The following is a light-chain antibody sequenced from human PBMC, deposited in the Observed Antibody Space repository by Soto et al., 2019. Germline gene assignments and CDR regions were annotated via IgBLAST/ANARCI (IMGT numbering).Light chain of an antibody. CDR1: QSISSW. CDR3: QQYDTYPIT. V-gene: IGKV1-5*01. J-gene: IGKJ5*01. Sequence: DIPMTQSPSTLSASVGDRVTITCRASQSISSWLAWYQQKPGKAPELLINGASNLESGVPSRFSGSGSGTEFTLTINSLQPDDFATYYCQQYDTYPITFGQGTRLEIK. CDR2: GAS.